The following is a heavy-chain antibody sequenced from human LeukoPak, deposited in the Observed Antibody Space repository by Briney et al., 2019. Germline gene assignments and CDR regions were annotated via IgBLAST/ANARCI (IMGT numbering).Heavy chain of an antibody. D-gene: IGHD3-3*01. J-gene: IGHJ5*02. CDR2: IIPLFGTA. CDR3: ARTRSPTLLRLLVPLDP. CDR1: GGTFSNYG. Sequence: SVKVSCKASGGTFSNYGVSWVRQGPGQGLEWMGGIIPLFGTANYAQKFQGRLTTSTDESTSTAYMELSSLRSDDTAVYYCARTRSPTLLRLLVPLDPWGQGTLVTASS. V-gene: IGHV1-69*05.